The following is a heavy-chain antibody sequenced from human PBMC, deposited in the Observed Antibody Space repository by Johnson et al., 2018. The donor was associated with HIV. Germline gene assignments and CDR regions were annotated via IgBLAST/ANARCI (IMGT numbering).Heavy chain of an antibody. D-gene: IGHD6-13*01. J-gene: IGHJ3*02. CDR1: GFTVSSNY. CDR2: IYSGGST. CDR3: ARVGSSWRRDGAFDI. Sequence: VQLLESGGGLIQPGGSLRLSCAASGFTVSSNYMSWVRQAPGKGLEWVSVIYSGGSTYYADSVKGRFTISRDNSKNTLYLQMNSLRAEDTAVYYCARVGSSWRRDGAFDIWGQGTMVTVSS. V-gene: IGHV3-66*03.